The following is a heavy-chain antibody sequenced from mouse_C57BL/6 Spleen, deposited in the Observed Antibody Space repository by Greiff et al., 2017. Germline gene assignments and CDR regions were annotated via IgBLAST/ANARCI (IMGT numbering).Heavy chain of an antibody. CDR2: IDPETGGT. Sequence: VQLQQSGAELVRPGASVTLSCKASGYTFTDYEMNWVKQTPVHGLEWIGAIDPETGGTAYNQKFKGKAILTVDKSSSTAFMVLRRLTSEDSSVYFYTRKTDYGVTYWGQGTTLTVSS. D-gene: IGHD1-2*01. J-gene: IGHJ2*01. CDR1: GYTFTDYE. CDR3: TRKTDYGVTY. V-gene: IGHV1-15*01.